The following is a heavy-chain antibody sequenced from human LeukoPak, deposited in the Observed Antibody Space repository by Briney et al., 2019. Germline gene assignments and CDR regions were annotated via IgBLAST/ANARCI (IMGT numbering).Heavy chain of an antibody. J-gene: IGHJ5*02. V-gene: IGHV4-34*01. Sequence: PSETLSLTCAVYGGSFSGYYWSWIRQPLGKGLEWIGEVNHSGSTNYNPSLKSRVTISVDTSKNQFSLKLSSVTAADTAVYYCARDHLTRITMVRGVKNWFDPWGQGTLVPVSS. D-gene: IGHD3-10*01. CDR2: VNHSGST. CDR1: GGSFSGYY. CDR3: ARDHLTRITMVRGVKNWFDP.